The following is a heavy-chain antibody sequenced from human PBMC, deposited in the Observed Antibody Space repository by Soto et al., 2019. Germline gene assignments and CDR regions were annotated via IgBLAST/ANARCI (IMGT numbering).Heavy chain of an antibody. Sequence: QVQLVQSGAEVKKPGASVKVSCKASGYTFINYYIHWVRQAPGQGLEWMGVINPNGGSTVYAQKCKGRVTLTRDTSTSTVYVELSSLRSDDTAVYFCVRATAARQRDYSYHYYLHIWGKGTTVTVSS. J-gene: IGHJ6*03. CDR3: VRATAARQRDYSYHYYLHI. CDR1: GYTFINYY. V-gene: IGHV1-46*03. D-gene: IGHD6-6*01. CDR2: INPNGGST.